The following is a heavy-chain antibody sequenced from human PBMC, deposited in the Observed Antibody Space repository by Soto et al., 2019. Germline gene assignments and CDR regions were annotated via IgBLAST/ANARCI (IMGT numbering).Heavy chain of an antibody. J-gene: IGHJ4*02. CDR1: GYTFTGYY. D-gene: IGHD3-22*01. CDR3: ARRYYDSSGYFDY. CDR2: INPNSGGT. V-gene: IGHV1-2*02. Sequence: GASVKVSCKASGYTFTGYYMHWVRQAPGQGLEWMGWINPNSGGTNYAQKFQGRVTMTRDTSISTAYMELSRLRSDDTAVYYCARRYYDSSGYFDYWGQGTPVTVSS.